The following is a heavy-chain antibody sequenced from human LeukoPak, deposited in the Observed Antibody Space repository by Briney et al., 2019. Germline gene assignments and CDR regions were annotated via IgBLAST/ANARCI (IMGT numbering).Heavy chain of an antibody. CDR3: ARTDSSSWYALGY. D-gene: IGHD6-13*01. CDR1: GGSISSYY. J-gene: IGHJ4*02. Sequence: SETLSLTCTVSGGSISSYYWSWIRQPPGKGLEWIGYIYYSGSTYYNPSLKSRVTISVDTSKNQFSLKLSSVTAADTAVYYCARTDSSSWYALGYWGQGTLVTVSS. V-gene: IGHV4-30-4*08. CDR2: IYYSGST.